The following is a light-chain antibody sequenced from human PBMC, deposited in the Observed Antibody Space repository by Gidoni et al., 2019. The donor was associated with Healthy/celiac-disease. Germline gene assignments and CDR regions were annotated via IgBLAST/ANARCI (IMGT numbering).Light chain of an antibody. J-gene: IGKJ1*01. CDR2: LGS. Sequence: DIVMTQSSLSLPVTPGEPASISCRSSQSRLHSNGYNYLDWYLQKQGQSPQLLIYLGSNRASGVPDRVSGSGSGTDFTLKSSRVEAEDVGVYYCMKALQTPWTFGQGTKVEIK. V-gene: IGKV2-28*01. CDR1: QSRLHSNGYNY. CDR3: MKALQTPWT.